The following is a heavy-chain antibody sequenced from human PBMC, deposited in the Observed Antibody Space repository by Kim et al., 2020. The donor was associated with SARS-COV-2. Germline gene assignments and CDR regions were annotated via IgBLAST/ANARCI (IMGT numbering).Heavy chain of an antibody. D-gene: IGHD3-22*01. Sequence: SMKGRVTIARDNAKNTLYLQMQLNSLRGEDTAVYYCTRNRAIGNNYYGMDVWGQGTTVTVSS. V-gene: IGHV3-30*01. J-gene: IGHJ6*02. CDR3: TRNRAIGNNYYGMDV.